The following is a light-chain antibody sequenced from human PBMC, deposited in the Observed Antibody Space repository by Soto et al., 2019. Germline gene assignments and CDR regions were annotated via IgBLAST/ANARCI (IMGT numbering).Light chain of an antibody. CDR3: QQYNNWPWT. V-gene: IGKV3-15*01. Sequence: EILLTQSPCTLTLSPGGRATLSCRASQSISDTLDWYQQKPGQAPRLLIHGASTRAPGFPARFSGSGSGTDFTLTISSLPSEDFAVYYCQQYNNWPWTFGQGTKVDIK. CDR2: GAS. J-gene: IGKJ1*01. CDR1: QSISDT.